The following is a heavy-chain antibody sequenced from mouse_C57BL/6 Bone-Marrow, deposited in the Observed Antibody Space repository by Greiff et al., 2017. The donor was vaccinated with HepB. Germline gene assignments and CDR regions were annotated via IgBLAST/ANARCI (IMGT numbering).Heavy chain of an antibody. V-gene: IGHV1-63*01. CDR1: GYTFTNYW. J-gene: IGHJ2*01. D-gene: IGHD1-1*01. CDR2: IYPGGGYT. Sequence: QVQLQQSGAELVRPGTSVKMSCKASGYTFTNYWIGWAKQRPGHGLEWIGDIYPGGGYTNYNEKFKGKATLTADKSSSTAYMQFSSLTSEDSAIYYCARRSPYYYGSSNGYWGQGTALTVSS. CDR3: ARRSPYYYGSSNGY.